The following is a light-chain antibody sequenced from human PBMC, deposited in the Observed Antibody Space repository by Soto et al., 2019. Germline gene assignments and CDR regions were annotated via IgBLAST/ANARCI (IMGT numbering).Light chain of an antibody. Sequence: EVVMTQSPGTLSVSPGEQATLSCRARQSVGSNVAWYQQKPGQAPRLLISSASTRATGIPARFSGNGSGTEFTLTISSLESEDFAIYYCHQYMNWPPKTFGQGTRVEIK. CDR2: SAS. CDR1: QSVGSN. J-gene: IGKJ1*01. CDR3: HQYMNWPPKT. V-gene: IGKV3-15*01.